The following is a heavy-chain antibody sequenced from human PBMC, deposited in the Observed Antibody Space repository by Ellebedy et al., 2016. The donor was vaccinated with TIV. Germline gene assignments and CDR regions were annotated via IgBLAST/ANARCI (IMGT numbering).Heavy chain of an antibody. CDR1: ARSINNNYHY. CDR3: VTVPSYGGYVFDY. V-gene: IGHV4-61*05. D-gene: IGHD5-12*01. J-gene: IGHJ4*02. Sequence: MPSETLSLTCTLSARSINNNYHYCGWIRQPPGEGLEWIGHIHYSGSTKYNPSLKSRITISVDTSKNQFSLKLSSVTAADTAVYYCVTVPSYGGYVFDYWGQGTLVTVTS. CDR2: IHYSGST.